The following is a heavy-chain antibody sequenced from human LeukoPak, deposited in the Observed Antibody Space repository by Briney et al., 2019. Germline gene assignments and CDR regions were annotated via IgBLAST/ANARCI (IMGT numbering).Heavy chain of an antibody. CDR3: ARDDSIAVAGNFDY. CDR1: GFTFSSYS. CDR2: ISSSSSYI. V-gene: IGHV3-21*01. J-gene: IGHJ4*02. Sequence: GGSLRLSCAASGFTFSSYSMNWVRQAPGEGLEWVSSISSSSSYIYYADSVKGRFTISRDNAKNSLYLQMNSLRAEDTAVYYCARDDSIAVAGNFDYWGQGTLVTVSS. D-gene: IGHD6-19*01.